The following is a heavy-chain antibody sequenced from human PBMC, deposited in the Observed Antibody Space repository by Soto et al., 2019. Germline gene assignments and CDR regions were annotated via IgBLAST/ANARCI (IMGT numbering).Heavy chain of an antibody. J-gene: IGHJ6*02. CDR1: GFTFSSYS. CDR3: ARRTTGLALTHYYYGMDV. V-gene: IGHV3-48*02. CDR2: ISSSSSTI. Sequence: GGSLRLSCAASGFTFSSYSMNWVRQAPGKGLEWVSYISSSSSTIYYADSVKGRFTISRDNAKNSLYLQMNSLRDEDTAVYYCARRTTGLALTHYYYGMDVWGQGTTVTVSS. D-gene: IGHD6-19*01.